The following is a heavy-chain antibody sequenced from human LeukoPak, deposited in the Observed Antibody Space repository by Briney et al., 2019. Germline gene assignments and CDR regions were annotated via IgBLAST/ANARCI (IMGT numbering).Heavy chain of an antibody. CDR3: ARVRYDSSGYYFNY. D-gene: IGHD3-22*01. J-gene: IGHJ4*02. V-gene: IGHV4-31*03. CDR2: IYYSGST. CDR1: GDSISSGGYY. Sequence: SETLSLTCTVSGDSISSGGYYWSWIRQHPGKGLEWIGYIYYSGSTYYNPSLKSRVTISVDTSKNQFSLKLSSVTAADTAVYYCARVRYDSSGYYFNYWGQGTLVTVSS.